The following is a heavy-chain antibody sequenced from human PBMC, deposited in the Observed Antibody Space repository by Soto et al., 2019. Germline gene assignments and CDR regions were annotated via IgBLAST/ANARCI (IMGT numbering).Heavy chain of an antibody. CDR2: FDPEDGET. Sequence: GASVKVSCKVSGYTLTELSMHWVRQAPGKGLEWMGGFDPEDGETIYAQKFQGRVTMTEDTSTDTAYMELSSLRSEDTTVYYCATDLITMVRGVTWGQGTLVTLSS. J-gene: IGHJ5*02. CDR1: GYTLTELS. CDR3: ATDLITMVRGVT. D-gene: IGHD3-10*01. V-gene: IGHV1-24*01.